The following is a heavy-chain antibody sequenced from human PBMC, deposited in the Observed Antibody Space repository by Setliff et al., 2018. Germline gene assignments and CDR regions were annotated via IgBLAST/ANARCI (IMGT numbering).Heavy chain of an antibody. D-gene: IGHD3-16*01. CDR1: GGIFSSYA. CDR3: ARLLPLVGPGGPFDY. J-gene: IGHJ4*02. Sequence: SVKVSCKASGGIFSSYAISWVRQAPGQGLEWMGGIIPIFGTANYAQKFQGRVMITADESTSTAYMELSSLRSEDTAVYYCARLLPLVGPGGPFDYWGQGTLVTVSS. V-gene: IGHV1-69*13. CDR2: IIPIFGTA.